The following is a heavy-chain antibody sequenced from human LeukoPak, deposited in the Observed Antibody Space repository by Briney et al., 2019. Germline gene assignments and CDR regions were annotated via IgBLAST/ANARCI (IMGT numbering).Heavy chain of an antibody. CDR1: GFSFSTYA. CDR2: IGDSGGST. D-gene: IGHD2-21*02. CDR3: AEGTTVLTATALDY. Sequence: GGSLRLSCAASGFSFSTYAMNWVRQAPGKGLEWVSVIGDSGGSTYYADSVKGRFTISRDNSKNTLYLQMNSLRAEDTAVYYCAEGTTVLTATALDYWGQGTLVTVSS. J-gene: IGHJ4*02. V-gene: IGHV3-23*01.